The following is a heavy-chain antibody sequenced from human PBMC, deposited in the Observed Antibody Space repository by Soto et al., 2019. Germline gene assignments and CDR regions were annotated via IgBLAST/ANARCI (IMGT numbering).Heavy chain of an antibody. V-gene: IGHV4-31*03. J-gene: IGHJ4*02. CDR3: ARDKDLQPTVWGF. CDR1: GDSMATGGHY. CDR2: VYYSGAS. Sequence: SETLSLTCTVSGDSMATGGHYYNWIRQVPGKGLEWIGYVYYSGASHYTPSLRARATISRDTSKNQFSLRLISVTAADTALYYCARDKDLQPTVWGFWGQGIQVTVSS. D-gene: IGHD3-16*01.